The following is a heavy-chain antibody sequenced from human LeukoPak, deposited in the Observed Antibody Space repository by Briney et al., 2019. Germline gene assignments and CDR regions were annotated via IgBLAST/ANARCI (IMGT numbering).Heavy chain of an antibody. J-gene: IGHJ5*02. Sequence: GGSLRLSCAAPGFTFSSYGMSWVRQAPGKGLEWVSAISGSGGSTYYADSVKGRFTISRDNSKNTLYLQMNSLRAEDTAVYYCAKGESTSGTSSWFDPWGQGTLVTVSS. V-gene: IGHV3-23*01. CDR3: AKGESTSGTSSWFDP. D-gene: IGHD6-13*01. CDR1: GFTFSSYG. CDR2: ISGSGGST.